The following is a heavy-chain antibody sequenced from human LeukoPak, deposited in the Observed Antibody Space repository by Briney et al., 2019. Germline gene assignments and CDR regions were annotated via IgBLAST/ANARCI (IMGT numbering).Heavy chain of an antibody. Sequence: SETLSLTCTVSGGSISSYYWSWIRQPPGKGLEWIGYIYYSGSTNYNPSLKSRVTISVDTSKNQFSLKLSPVTAADTAVYYCARGFDYGAVYWGQGTLVTVSS. CDR1: GGSISSYY. CDR3: ARGFDYGAVY. D-gene: IGHD4-17*01. CDR2: IYYSGST. J-gene: IGHJ4*02. V-gene: IGHV4-59*01.